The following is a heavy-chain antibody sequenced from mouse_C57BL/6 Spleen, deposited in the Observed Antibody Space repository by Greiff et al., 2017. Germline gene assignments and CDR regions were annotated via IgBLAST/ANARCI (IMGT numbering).Heavy chain of an antibody. CDR2: INYDGSST. J-gene: IGHJ2*01. Sequence: EVHLVESEGGLVQPGSSMKLSCTASGFTFSDYYMAWVRQVPEKGLEWVANINYDGSSTYYLDSLKSRFIISRDNAKNILYLQMSSLKSEDTATYYCAREGVGPYYFDCWGQGTTLTVSS. CDR1: GFTFSDYY. CDR3: AREGVGPYYFDC. V-gene: IGHV5-16*01.